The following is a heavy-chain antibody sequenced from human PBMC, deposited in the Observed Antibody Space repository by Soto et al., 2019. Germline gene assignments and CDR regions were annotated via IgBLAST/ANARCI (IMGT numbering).Heavy chain of an antibody. CDR2: IYYSGST. V-gene: IGHV4-59*01. J-gene: IGHJ4*02. D-gene: IGHD3-22*01. CDR1: GASISSYY. CDR3: ARSRGGYFDY. Sequence: QVQLQESGPGLVKPSETLSLTCTVSGASISSYYWSWIRQPPGKGLEWIGYIYYSGSTNYNPSLKMRVTISIDTSKKQFSLKLSSVTAADTAVYYCARSRGGYFDYWGQGTLVTVSS.